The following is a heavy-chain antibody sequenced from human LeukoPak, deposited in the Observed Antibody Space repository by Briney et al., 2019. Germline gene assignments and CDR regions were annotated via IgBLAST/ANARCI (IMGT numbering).Heavy chain of an antibody. V-gene: IGHV3-21*01. CDR2: ISSSSSYI. J-gene: IGHJ6*02. CDR1: GFTFSSYS. D-gene: IGHD3-22*01. Sequence: NPGGSLRLSCAASGFTFSSYSMNWVRQAPGKGLEWVSSISSSSSYIYYADSVKGRFTISRDNAKNSLHLQMNSLRAEDTAVYYCARRAYSSPSGMDVWGQGTTVTVSS. CDR3: ARRAYSSPSGMDV.